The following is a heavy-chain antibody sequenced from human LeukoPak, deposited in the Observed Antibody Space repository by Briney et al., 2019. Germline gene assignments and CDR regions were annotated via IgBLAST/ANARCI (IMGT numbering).Heavy chain of an antibody. CDR2: ISYDGSNK. CDR3: AKDLSVAGTLVDY. CDR1: GFTVSSYW. V-gene: IGHV3-30*18. Sequence: GGSLRLSCAASGFTVSSYWMSWVRQAPGKGLEWVAVISYDGSNKYYADSVKGRFTISRDNSKNTLYLEMNSLRAEDTAVYYCAKDLSVAGTLVDYWGQGTLVTVSS. J-gene: IGHJ4*02. D-gene: IGHD6-19*01.